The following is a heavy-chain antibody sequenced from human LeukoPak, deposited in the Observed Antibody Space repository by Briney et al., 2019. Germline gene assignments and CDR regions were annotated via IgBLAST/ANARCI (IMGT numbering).Heavy chain of an antibody. D-gene: IGHD4-23*01. V-gene: IGHV4-31*03. CDR1: GGSISSGGYY. CDR2: IYYSGST. J-gene: IGHJ6*02. Sequence: SQTLSLTCTVSGGSISSGGYYWSWIRQHPGKGLEWIGYIYYSGSTNYNPSLKSRVTISVDKSKNQFSLKLSSVTAADTAVYYCARKHRVYGGNSVVYYGMDVWGQGTTVTVSS. CDR3: ARKHRVYGGNSVVYYGMDV.